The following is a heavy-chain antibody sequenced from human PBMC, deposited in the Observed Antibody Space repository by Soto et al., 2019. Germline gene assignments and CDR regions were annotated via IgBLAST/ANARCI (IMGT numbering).Heavy chain of an antibody. J-gene: IGHJ6*02. D-gene: IGHD5-12*01. V-gene: IGHV3-33*01. CDR2: IWYDGSNK. CDR1: GFTFSSYG. CDR3: ARDRVATRGPYYYYGMDV. Sequence: QVQLVESGGGVVQPGRSLRLSCAASGFTFSSYGMHWVRQAPGKGLEWVAVIWYDGSNKYYADSVKGRFTISRDNSKNTLYLRMNSLRAEDTAVYSCARDRVATRGPYYYYGMDVWGQGTTVTVSS.